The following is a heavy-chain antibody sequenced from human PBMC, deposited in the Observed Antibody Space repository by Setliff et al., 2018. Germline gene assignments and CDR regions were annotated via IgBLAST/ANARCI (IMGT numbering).Heavy chain of an antibody. CDR1: GFTFNNYF. D-gene: IGHD6-25*01. J-gene: IGHJ4*02. CDR2: ISNSGGEI. Sequence: GGSLRLSCAASGFTFNNYFMIWVRQAPGKGLEWVSSISNSGGEIHYADSVKGRFTISGDNPRSTLYLQMNSLRAEDTALYYCANYEQRPRNLDYWGQGTLVTVS. CDR3: ANYEQRPRNLDY. V-gene: IGHV3-23*01.